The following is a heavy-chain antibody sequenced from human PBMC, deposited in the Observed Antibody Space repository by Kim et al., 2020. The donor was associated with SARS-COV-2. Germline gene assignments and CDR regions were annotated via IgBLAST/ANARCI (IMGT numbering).Heavy chain of an antibody. J-gene: IGHJ4*02. CDR1: GGTFSSYA. D-gene: IGHD3-10*01. CDR3: ARDLERITMVRGVTPLNY. Sequence: SVKVSCKASGGTFSSYAISWVRQAPGQGLEWMGRIIPILGIANYAQKFQGRVTITADKSTSTAYMELSSLRSEDTAVYYCARDLERITMVRGVTPLNYWGQGTLVTVSS. V-gene: IGHV1-69*04. CDR2: IIPILGIA.